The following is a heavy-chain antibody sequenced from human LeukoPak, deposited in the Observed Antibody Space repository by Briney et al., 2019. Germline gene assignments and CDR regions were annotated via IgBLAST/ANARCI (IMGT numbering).Heavy chain of an antibody. Sequence: SETLSLTCTVSGGSFSDYYWTWIRQPPGKGLEWIGYSGSAKYNPSLKSRVTISTNTSKRHFSLTLSNVTAADTAVYYCARTSRHYYGSGKNLTPWPAGLDVWGPGTTVTVS. CDR2: SGSA. CDR1: GGSFSDYY. CDR3: ARTSRHYYGSGKNLTPWPAGLDV. V-gene: IGHV4-59*01. J-gene: IGHJ6*02. D-gene: IGHD3-10*01.